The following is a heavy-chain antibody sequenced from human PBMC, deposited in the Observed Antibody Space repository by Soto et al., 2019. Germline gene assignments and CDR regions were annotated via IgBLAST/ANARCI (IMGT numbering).Heavy chain of an antibody. V-gene: IGHV1-18*01. D-gene: IGHD6-13*01. CDR3: ARDFTKSSSWPYYFDY. Sequence: QVQLVQSGAEVKKPGASVKVSCKASGYTFTTYGISWVRQAPGQGLEWMGWISAYSGSTKFAQKLQGRVTMTTDTSTTTAYMELRSLTSADTAVYYCARDFTKSSSWPYYFDYWGQGTLVTVSS. J-gene: IGHJ4*02. CDR2: ISAYSGST. CDR1: GYTFTTYG.